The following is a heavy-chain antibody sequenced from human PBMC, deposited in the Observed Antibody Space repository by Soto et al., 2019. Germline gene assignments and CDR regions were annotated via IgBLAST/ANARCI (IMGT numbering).Heavy chain of an antibody. V-gene: IGHV4-30-2*01. J-gene: IGHJ6*02. CDR3: ARGGYLNGMDV. CDR2: IYHSGST. D-gene: IGHD6-13*01. CDR1: GGPINSGGYS. Sequence: SETLSLTCAVSGGPINSGGYSWIWIRQPPGKGLEWIGYIYHSGSTYKNPSLKSRVTISVDTSKNQFSLKLTSVTAADTAVYYCARGGYLNGMDVWGQGTTVTVSS.